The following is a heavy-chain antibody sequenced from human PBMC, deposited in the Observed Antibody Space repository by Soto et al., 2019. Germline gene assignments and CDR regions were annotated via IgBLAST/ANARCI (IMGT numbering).Heavy chain of an antibody. D-gene: IGHD3-3*01. V-gene: IGHV4-59*01. J-gene: IGHJ6*02. CDR3: ARDRSHFGVAYYYYGMDV. Sequence: LSLTCTVSGGSISSYYWSWIRQPPGKGLEWIGYIYYSGSTNYNPSLKSRVTISVDTSKNQFSLKLSSVTAADTAVFYCARDRSHFGVAYYYYGMDVWGQGTTVTVSS. CDR1: GGSISSYY. CDR2: IYYSGST.